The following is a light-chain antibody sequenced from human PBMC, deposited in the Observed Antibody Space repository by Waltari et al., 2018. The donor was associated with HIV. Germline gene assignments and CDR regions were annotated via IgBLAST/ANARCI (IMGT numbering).Light chain of an antibody. CDR3: NSRDSSGNHHV. CDR1: ILRSYY. CDR2: GKN. V-gene: IGLV3-19*01. Sequence: SSELTQDPAVSVAMGQTVRITCQGDILRSYYASGYQQKAGQAHVLVIYGKNNRPSGIPDRFSGSSSGNTASLTITGAEAEDEADYYCNSRDSSGNHHVFGTGTKVTVL. J-gene: IGLJ1*01.